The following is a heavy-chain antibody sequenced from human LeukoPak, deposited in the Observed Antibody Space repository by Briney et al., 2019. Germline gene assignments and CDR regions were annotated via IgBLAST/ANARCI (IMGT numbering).Heavy chain of an antibody. D-gene: IGHD6-13*01. CDR3: AKDQGYSSSSRIFDY. J-gene: IGHJ4*02. Sequence: GGSLRLSCAASGFTFSSYAMSWVRQAPGKGLEWVSANSGSGGSTYYADSVKGRFTISRDNSKNTLYLQMNSLRAEDTAVYYCAKDQGYSSSSRIFDYWGQGTLVTVPS. CDR2: NSGSGGST. CDR1: GFTFSSYA. V-gene: IGHV3-23*01.